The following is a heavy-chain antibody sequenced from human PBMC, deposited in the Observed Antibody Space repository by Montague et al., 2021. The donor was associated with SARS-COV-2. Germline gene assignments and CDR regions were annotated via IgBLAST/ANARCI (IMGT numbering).Heavy chain of an antibody. CDR2: ISYIGST. CDR3: ARQGSDYCSGTSCYGADHPFDI. CDR1: GGTISSDY. D-gene: IGHD2-2*01. V-gene: IGHV4-59*01. J-gene: IGHJ3*02. Sequence: SETLSLTCTVSGGTISSDYYSWIRQPPGKALELIGYISYIGSTNYNPFLKSRVTVSIDTSKNQFSLKLSSVTAADSAVYYCARQGSDYCSGTSCYGADHPFDIWGQGTMVTVSS.